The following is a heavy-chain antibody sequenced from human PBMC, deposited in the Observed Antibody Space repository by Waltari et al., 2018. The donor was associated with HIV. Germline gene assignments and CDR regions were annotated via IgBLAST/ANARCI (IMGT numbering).Heavy chain of an antibody. CDR2: INHSGST. CDR1: GGSFSGYY. V-gene: IGHV4-34*01. J-gene: IGHJ4*02. D-gene: IGHD1-7*01. CDR3: ARGRISLELRGEWWY. Sequence: QVQLQQWGAGLLKPSETLSLTCAVYGGSFSGYYWSWIRQPPGKGLEWIGEINHSGSTNYNPSLKSRVTISVDTSKNQFSLKLSSVTAADTAVYYCARGRISLELRGEWWYWGQGTLVTVSS.